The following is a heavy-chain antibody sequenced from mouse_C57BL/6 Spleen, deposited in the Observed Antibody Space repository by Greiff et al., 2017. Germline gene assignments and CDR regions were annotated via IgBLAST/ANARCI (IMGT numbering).Heavy chain of an antibody. CDR3: VRHYAMDY. J-gene: IGHJ4*01. V-gene: IGHV10-1*01. CDR2: IRSKSNNYGT. CDR1: GFSFNTYA. Sequence: EVQLQQSGGGLVQPKGSLKLSCAASGFSFNTYAMNWVRQAPGKGLEWVARIRSKSNNYGTYYADSVKDRFTISRDDSESMLYLQMNNFETEDTAMYYCVRHYAMDYWGQGTSVTVSS.